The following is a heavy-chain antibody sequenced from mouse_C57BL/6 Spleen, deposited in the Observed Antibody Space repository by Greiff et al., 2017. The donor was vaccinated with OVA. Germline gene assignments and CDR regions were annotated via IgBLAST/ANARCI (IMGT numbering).Heavy chain of an antibody. CDR2: INPNNGGT. CDR3: AREGLYDGYPYAMDY. CDR1: GYTFTDYN. Sequence: LVEPGASVKMSCKASGYTFTDYNMHWVKQSHGKSLEWIGYINPNNGGTSYNQKFKGKATLTVNKSSSTAYMELRSLTSEDSAVYYCAREGLYDGYPYAMDYWGQGTSVTVSS. J-gene: IGHJ4*01. V-gene: IGHV1-22*01. D-gene: IGHD2-3*01.